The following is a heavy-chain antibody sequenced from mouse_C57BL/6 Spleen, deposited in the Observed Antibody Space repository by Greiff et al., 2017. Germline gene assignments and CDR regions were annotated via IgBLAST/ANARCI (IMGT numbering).Heavy chain of an antibody. CDR3: TRHYGSSYWYFDV. CDR2: IDPETGGT. D-gene: IGHD1-1*01. Sequence: SGAELVRPGASVTLSCKASGYTFTDYEMHWVKQTPVHGLEWIGAIDPETGGTAYNQKFKGKAILTADKSSSTAYMELRSLTSEDSAVYYCTRHYGSSYWYFDVWGTGTTVTVSS. CDR1: GYTFTDYE. J-gene: IGHJ1*03. V-gene: IGHV1-15*01.